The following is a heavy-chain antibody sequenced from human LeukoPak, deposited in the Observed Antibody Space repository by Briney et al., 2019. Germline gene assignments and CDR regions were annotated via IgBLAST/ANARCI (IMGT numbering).Heavy chain of an antibody. CDR3: ARQDTAMVTDWFDP. CDR2: IYPGDSDT. J-gene: IGHJ5*02. V-gene: IGHV5-51*01. CDR1: GYSFTSYW. D-gene: IGHD5-18*01. Sequence: GESLKISCKGSGYSFTSYWISWVRQIPGKGLEWMGTIYPGDSDTRYSPSFQGQVTISADKSISTAYLQWSSLKASDTAMYYCARQDTAMVTDWFDPWGQGTLVTVSS.